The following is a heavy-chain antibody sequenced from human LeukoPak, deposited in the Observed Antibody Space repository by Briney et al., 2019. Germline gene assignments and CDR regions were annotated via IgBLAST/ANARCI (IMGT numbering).Heavy chain of an antibody. CDR1: GFTFSSYA. D-gene: IGHD1-14*01. V-gene: IGHV3-23*01. CDR3: ARDPDRSGFDY. Sequence: GGSLRLSCAASGFTFSSYAMSWVRQASGKGLEWVSAISGSGGSTYYADSVKGRFTISRDNSNNTLYLQMNSLRAEDTAIYYCARDPDRSGFDYWGQGTLVTVSS. J-gene: IGHJ4*02. CDR2: ISGSGGST.